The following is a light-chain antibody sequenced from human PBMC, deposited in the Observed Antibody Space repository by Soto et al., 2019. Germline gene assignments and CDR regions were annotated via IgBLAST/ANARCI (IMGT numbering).Light chain of an antibody. CDR1: SSDVGGYNY. CDR2: EVT. Sequence: QSALTQPPSASGSPGQSVTISCTGTSSDVGGYNYVSWHQQHPGKAPKVMIYEVTKRPPGVPDRFSGSKSGNTASLTVSGRQAEDEADYYCSSFAGGGNPVLLGGGTKLTVL. CDR3: SSFAGGGNPVL. J-gene: IGLJ2*01. V-gene: IGLV2-8*01.